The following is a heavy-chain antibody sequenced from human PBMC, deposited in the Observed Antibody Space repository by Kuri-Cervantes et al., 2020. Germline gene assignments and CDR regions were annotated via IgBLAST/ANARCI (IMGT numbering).Heavy chain of an antibody. CDR2: IYYSGST. CDR1: GGSISSYY. Sequence: SETLSLTCTVSGGSISSYYWSWIRQPPGRGLEWIGYIYYSGSTNYNPSLKSRVTISVDTSKNQFSLKLSSVTAADTAVYYCARVAPKFYYCYYMDVWGKGTTVTVSS. J-gene: IGHJ6*03. V-gene: IGHV4-59*13. CDR3: ARVAPKFYYCYYMDV.